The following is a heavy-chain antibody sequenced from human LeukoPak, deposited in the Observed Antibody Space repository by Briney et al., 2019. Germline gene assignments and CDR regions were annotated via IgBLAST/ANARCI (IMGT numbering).Heavy chain of an antibody. J-gene: IGHJ3*02. CDR3: ARGGPIVVVPAAIAEGAFDI. CDR2: IIPIFGTA. Sequence: GASVKVSCKASGGTFSSYAISWVRQAPGQGLEWMGGIIPIFGTANYAQKFQGRVTITADESTSTAYMELSSLRSEDTAVYYCARGGPIVVVPAAIAEGAFDIWGQGTMVTVSS. V-gene: IGHV1-69*13. CDR1: GGTFSSYA. D-gene: IGHD2-2*01.